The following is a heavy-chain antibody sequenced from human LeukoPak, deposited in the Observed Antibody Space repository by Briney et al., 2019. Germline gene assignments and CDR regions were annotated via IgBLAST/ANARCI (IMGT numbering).Heavy chain of an antibody. D-gene: IGHD6-13*01. Sequence: HPGGSLRLSCAASGFTFSSYAMHWVRQAPGKGLEWVAVISYDGSNKYYADSVKGRFTISRDNSKNTLYLQMNSLRAEDTAVYYCARDLYRSSGIAAAGTTTNYYYYGMDVWGQGTTVTVS. CDR2: ISYDGSNK. V-gene: IGHV3-30*04. CDR1: GFTFSSYA. J-gene: IGHJ6*02. CDR3: ARDLYRSSGIAAAGTTTNYYYYGMDV.